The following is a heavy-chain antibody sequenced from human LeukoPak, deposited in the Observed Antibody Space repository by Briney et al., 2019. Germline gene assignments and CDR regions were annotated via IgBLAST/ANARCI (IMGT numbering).Heavy chain of an antibody. J-gene: IGHJ4*02. Sequence: GGSLRLSCAASGFTFDDYAMHWVRQAPGKGLEWVSGISWNSGSIGYADSMKGRFTISRDNAKNSLYLQMNSLRAEDTAVYYCAKDWKGDYWGQGTLVTVSS. V-gene: IGHV3-9*01. CDR2: ISWNSGSI. CDR3: AKDWKGDY. D-gene: IGHD1-1*01. CDR1: GFTFDDYA.